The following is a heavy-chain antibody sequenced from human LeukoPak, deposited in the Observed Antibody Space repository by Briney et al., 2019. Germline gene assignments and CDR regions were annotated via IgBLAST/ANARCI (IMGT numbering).Heavy chain of an antibody. J-gene: IGHJ4*02. Sequence: RPLSPSLKAPGFPFVDIGITWVRKAQGKALSGVSTISWNSASVGYVDSVKGRFTISRDNAKKTLYLQMNSLRPEDTALYYCAKDYGYSSSWYDYWGQGTLVTVSS. CDR2: ISWNSASV. D-gene: IGHD6-13*01. CDR1: GFPFVDIG. V-gene: IGHV3-9*01. CDR3: AKDYGYSSSWYDY.